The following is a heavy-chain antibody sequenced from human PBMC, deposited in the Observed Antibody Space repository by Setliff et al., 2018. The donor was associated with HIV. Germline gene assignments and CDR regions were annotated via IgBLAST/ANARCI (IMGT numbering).Heavy chain of an antibody. V-gene: IGHV4-39*01. J-gene: IGHJ4*02. D-gene: IGHD6-13*01. CDR2: IYYNGNT. CDR3: AAAEGQGPWYFFDN. Sequence: SETLSLTCSVSGASISSPIYYWGWIRQAPGKGLEWIGNIYYNGNTNYKPSLERRLTISVETSKNQFSLSLSSVTATDTALYFCAAAEGQGPWYFFDNWGQGTQVTVSS. CDR1: GASISSPIYY.